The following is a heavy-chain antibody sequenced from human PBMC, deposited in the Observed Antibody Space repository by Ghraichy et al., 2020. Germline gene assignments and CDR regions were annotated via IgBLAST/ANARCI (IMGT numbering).Heavy chain of an antibody. J-gene: IGHJ4*02. V-gene: IGHV3-21*06. CDR1: GFNFNIYS. CDR3: TRAGIVGATPAFDY. Sequence: GGSLRLSCGASGFNFNIYSMNWVRQAPGNGLGWVSSISSDGRHIYYADSVRGRFTISRDNAQNTVFLQTNSLRGEDTAVYYCTRAGIVGATPAFDYWGQGTLVTVSS. D-gene: IGHD1-26*01. CDR2: ISSDGRHI.